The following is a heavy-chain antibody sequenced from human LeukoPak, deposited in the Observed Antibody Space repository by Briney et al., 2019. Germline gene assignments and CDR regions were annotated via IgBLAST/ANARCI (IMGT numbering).Heavy chain of an antibody. CDR1: GYTFTSYG. Sequence: ASVKVSCKASGYTFTSYGISWVRQALGQGLGWMGWINTNTGNPTYAQGFTGRFVFSLDTSVSTAYLQISSLKAEDTAVYYCARSFTFRNRFGELLTTMDVWGKGTTVTVSS. CDR2: INTNTGNP. D-gene: IGHD3-10*01. V-gene: IGHV7-4-1*02. J-gene: IGHJ6*04. CDR3: ARSFTFRNRFGELLTTMDV.